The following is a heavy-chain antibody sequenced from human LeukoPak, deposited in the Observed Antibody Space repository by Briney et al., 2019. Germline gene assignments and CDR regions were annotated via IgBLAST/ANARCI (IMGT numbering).Heavy chain of an antibody. J-gene: IGHJ6*03. CDR3: ARADFGVLIIGYYYFYMDD. Sequence: GGSLRLSCAASGFTFSDSYMSWVRQAPGKGLERLSSISSSGNTIYYADSVKGRFTVSRDNAKNSLSLQMNSLRVEDTAMYFCARADFGVLIIGYYYFYMDDWGKGTTVTVSS. V-gene: IGHV3-11*01. CDR2: ISSSGNTI. CDR1: GFTFSDSY. D-gene: IGHD3-3*01.